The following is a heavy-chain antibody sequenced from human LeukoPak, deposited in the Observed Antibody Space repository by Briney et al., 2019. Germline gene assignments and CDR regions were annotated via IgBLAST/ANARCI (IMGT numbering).Heavy chain of an antibody. CDR2: IIPILGIA. CDR3: ARGVAYDSSGYYDYYYGMDV. J-gene: IGHJ6*02. D-gene: IGHD3-22*01. Sequence: SVKVSCKASGGTFSRYAISWVRQAPGQGLEWMGRIIPILGIANYAQKFQGRVTITADKSTSTAYMELSSLRSEDTAVYYCARGVAYDSSGYYDYYYGMDVWGQGTTVTVSS. CDR1: GGTFSRYA. V-gene: IGHV1-69*04.